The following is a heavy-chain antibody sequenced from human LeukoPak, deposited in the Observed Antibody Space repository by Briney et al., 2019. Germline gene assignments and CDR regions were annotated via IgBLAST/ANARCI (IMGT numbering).Heavy chain of an antibody. CDR3: ARPSHLRFLEWSLDY. V-gene: IGHV1-18*01. CDR1: GYTFTSYG. CDR2: ISAYNGNT. Sequence: ASVKVSCKASGYTFTSYGISWVRQAPGQGLEWMGWISAYNGNTNYAQKRQGRVTMTTDTSTSTAYMELRSLRSDDTAVYYCARPSHLRFLEWSLDYWGQGTLVTVSS. D-gene: IGHD3-3*01. J-gene: IGHJ4*02.